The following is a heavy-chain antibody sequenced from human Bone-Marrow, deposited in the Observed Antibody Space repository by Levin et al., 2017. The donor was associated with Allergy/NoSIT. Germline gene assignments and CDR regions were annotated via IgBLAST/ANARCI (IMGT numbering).Heavy chain of an antibody. J-gene: IGHJ5*02. CDR1: GVSVSSTSFY. CDR2: VYYNGNT. CDR3: TRDHRPHLYCYDGACCSFDP. V-gene: IGHV4-61*01. D-gene: IGHD2-21*02. Sequence: SQTLSLTCTVSGVSVSSTSFYWSWIRQPPGKGLEWIGYVYYNGNTNYNPSLRSRVAMSLDTSKNQFSLRLSSVTAADTAFYYCTRDHRPHLYCYDGACCSFDPWGQGTLVTVSS.